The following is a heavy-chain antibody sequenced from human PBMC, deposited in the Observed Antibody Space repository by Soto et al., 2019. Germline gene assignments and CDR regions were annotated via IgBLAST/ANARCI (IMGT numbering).Heavy chain of an antibody. CDR1: GYTFTIYA. CDR2: INAGNGNT. V-gene: IGHV1-3*01. Sequence: GASVKVSCKASGYTFTIYAMHWVRQAPGQRLEWMGWINAGNGNTKYAQKFQGRVTITRDTSASTAYMELSSLRSEDTAVYYCARDQLPILRFLEWLFMGVPDNWGQGTLVTVSS. J-gene: IGHJ4*02. D-gene: IGHD3-3*01. CDR3: ARDQLPILRFLEWLFMGVPDN.